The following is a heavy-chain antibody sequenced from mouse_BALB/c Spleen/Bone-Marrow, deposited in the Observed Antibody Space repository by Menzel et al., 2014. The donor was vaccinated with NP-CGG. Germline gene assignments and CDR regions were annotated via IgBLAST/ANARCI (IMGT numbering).Heavy chain of an antibody. V-gene: IGHV5-6-3*01. CDR1: GFTFSNYG. Sequence: EVKVVESGGGLVQPGGSLKLSCAASGFTFSNYGMSWVRPTPDKRLELVATINSNGGSTYYPDSVKGRFTISRDTAKNTLYLQMSSQKSEETAMYYCVRGNYGNYVDYFDFWGQGTTLTVSS. J-gene: IGHJ2*01. D-gene: IGHD2-1*01. CDR3: VRGNYGNYVDYFDF. CDR2: INSNGGST.